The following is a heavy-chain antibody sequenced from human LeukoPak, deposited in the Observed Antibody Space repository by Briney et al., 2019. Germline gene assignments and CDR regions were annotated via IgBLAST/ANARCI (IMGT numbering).Heavy chain of an antibody. CDR1: GGSISSSNW. CDR3: ASFSPYYYDSSGYRDY. J-gene: IGHJ4*02. CDR2: IYHSGST. V-gene: IGHV4-4*02. D-gene: IGHD3-22*01. Sequence: SETLSLTCAVSGGSISSSNWWSWVRQPPGKGLEWIGEIYHSGSTNYNPSLKSRVTISVDKSKNQFSLKLSSVTAADTAVYYCASFSPYYYDSSGYRDYWGQGTLVTVSS.